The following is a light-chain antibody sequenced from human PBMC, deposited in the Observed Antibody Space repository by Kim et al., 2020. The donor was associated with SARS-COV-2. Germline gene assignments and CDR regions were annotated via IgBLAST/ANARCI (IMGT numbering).Light chain of an antibody. CDR1: YNF. J-gene: IGLJ3*02. CDR3: TSYASSDTWV. V-gene: IGLV2-14*04. CDR2: YVN. Sequence: YNFVSWYQQSPGGAPKLIIYYVNERPSGVSDRFSGSKSGNTASLTISGLQPEDEADYHCTSYASSDTWVFGGGTKVTVL.